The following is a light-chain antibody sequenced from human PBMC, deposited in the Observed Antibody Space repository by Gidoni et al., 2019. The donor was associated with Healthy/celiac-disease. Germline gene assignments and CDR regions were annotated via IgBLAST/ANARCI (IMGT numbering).Light chain of an antibody. CDR2: GAS. J-gene: IGKJ3*01. CDR3: QQYNNWLPKPS. CDR1: QSVSSN. V-gene: IGKV3-15*01. Sequence: EIVMTQSPATLSVSPGERATLSCRASQSVSSNLAWYQQKPGQAPRLLIYGASTRATGIPARFSGSGSGTEFTLTISSLQSEDFAVYYCQQYNNWLPKPSFGPGTKVDIK.